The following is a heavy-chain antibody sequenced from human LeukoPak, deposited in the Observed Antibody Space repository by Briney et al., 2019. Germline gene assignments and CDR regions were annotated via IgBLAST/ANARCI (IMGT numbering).Heavy chain of an antibody. CDR2: ISAYNGNT. CDR3: ARAPPEALPLRYFDWGDYYFDY. V-gene: IGHV1-18*01. Sequence: GASVKVSCTASGSTFTSYGISWVRQAPGQGLEWMGWISAYNGNTNYAQKLQGRVTMTTDTSTSTAYMEMRSMRSDITAVYYCARAPPEALPLRYFDWGDYYFDYWGQGTLVTVSS. J-gene: IGHJ4*02. CDR1: GSTFTSYG. D-gene: IGHD3-9*01.